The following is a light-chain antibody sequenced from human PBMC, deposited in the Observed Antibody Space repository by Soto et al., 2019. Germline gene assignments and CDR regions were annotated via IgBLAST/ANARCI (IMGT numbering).Light chain of an antibody. Sequence: EIVMTQSPATLSVSPGERVTLSCRASQSVSSNLAWYQQKPGQAPRLLIYGASTRATGIPARFSGSGSGTEFTLTISSLQSEDFAVYYCQQYNNWPPDTFGPGTKVDIK. CDR2: GAS. J-gene: IGKJ3*01. CDR1: QSVSSN. V-gene: IGKV3-15*01. CDR3: QQYNNWPPDT.